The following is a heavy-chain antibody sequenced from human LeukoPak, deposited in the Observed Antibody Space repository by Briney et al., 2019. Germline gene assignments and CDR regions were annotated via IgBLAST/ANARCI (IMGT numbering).Heavy chain of an antibody. D-gene: IGHD6-13*01. CDR3: ARLDDPGIAAAGIGWFDP. V-gene: IGHV5-51*01. J-gene: IGHJ5*02. Sequence: GESLKISCKGSGYTFTTHWIGWVRQMPGKGLEWMGIIYPRDSHTRYSPSFQGQVTISADKSISTAYLQWSSLEASDTAMYYCARLDDPGIAAAGIGWFDPWGQGTLVTVSS. CDR2: IYPRDSHT. CDR1: GYTFTTHW.